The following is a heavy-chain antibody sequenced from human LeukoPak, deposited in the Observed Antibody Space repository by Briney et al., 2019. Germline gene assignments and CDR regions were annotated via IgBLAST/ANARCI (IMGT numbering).Heavy chain of an antibody. CDR3: ARGRTGTTFSQYYYYYYGMDV. J-gene: IGHJ6*02. CDR1: GGSISSSSYY. D-gene: IGHD1-1*01. CDR2: IYYSGST. V-gene: IGHV4-39*07. Sequence: SETLSLTCTVSGGSISSSSYYWGWIRQPPGKGLEWIGSIYYSGSTYYNPSLKSRVTISVDTSKNQFSLKLSSVTAADTAVYYCARGRTGTTFSQYYYYYYGMDVWGQGTTVTVSS.